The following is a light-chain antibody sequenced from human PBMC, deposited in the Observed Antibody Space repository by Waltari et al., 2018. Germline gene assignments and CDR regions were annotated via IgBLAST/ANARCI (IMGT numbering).Light chain of an antibody. V-gene: IGLV2-23*01. CDR3: FSYADGRSLV. Sequence: QSALTQPASVSGSPGQSITISATGTSSDVGGLNYVSWFQQHPGKAPKLMIYEGTERPSGISHRFSGSKSGNTASLTISTLQAEDEADYYCFSYADGRSLVFGGGTKLTVL. CDR1: SSDVGGLNY. CDR2: EGT. J-gene: IGLJ2*01.